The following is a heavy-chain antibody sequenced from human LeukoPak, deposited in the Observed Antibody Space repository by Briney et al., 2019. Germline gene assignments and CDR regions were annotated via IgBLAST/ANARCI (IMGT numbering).Heavy chain of an antibody. CDR2: IRSKAYGGTT. D-gene: IGHD5-18*01. Sequence: GGSLRLSCAASGLTFGDYVMNWFRQAPGKGLEWVGFIRSKAYGGTTEYAASVKGRFTISRDDSKSIAYLQMNSLKTEDTAVYYCGYSYGCPFDIWGQGTMVTVSS. V-gene: IGHV3-49*03. J-gene: IGHJ3*02. CDR3: GYSYGCPFDI. CDR1: GLTFGDYV.